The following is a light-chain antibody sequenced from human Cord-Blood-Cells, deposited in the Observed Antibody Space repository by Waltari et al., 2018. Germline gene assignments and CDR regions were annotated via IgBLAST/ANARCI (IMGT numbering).Light chain of an antibody. CDR1: ALPTQY. J-gene: IGLJ1*01. CDR3: QSADSSGTYGV. V-gene: IGLV3-25*03. Sequence: SYELTQPPSVSVSPGQTARITCSGDALPTQYAYWYQQKPGQAPVLVIYKDSERPSGIPERFYGSSSGTTVTLTISGVQAEDEADYYCQSADSSGTYGVFGTGTKVTVL. CDR2: KDS.